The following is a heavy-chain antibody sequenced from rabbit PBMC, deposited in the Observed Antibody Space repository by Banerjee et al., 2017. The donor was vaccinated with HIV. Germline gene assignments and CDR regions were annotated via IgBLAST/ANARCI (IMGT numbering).Heavy chain of an antibody. CDR2: IYTNGGST. CDR3: ARGSSYYSYYYVMDL. Sequence: QQQLEESGGDLVQPEGSLTLTCKASGFDLSDYYYMCWVRQAPGKGLELIACIYTNGGSTWYASCVNGRFTISRSTSLNTVNLKMTSLTAADTATYFCARGSSYYSYYYVMDLWGQGTLVTVS. D-gene: IGHD8-1*01. CDR1: GFDLSDYYY. J-gene: IGHJ6*01. V-gene: IGHV1S43*01.